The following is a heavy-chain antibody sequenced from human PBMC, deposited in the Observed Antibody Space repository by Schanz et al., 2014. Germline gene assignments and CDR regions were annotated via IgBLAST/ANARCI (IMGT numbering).Heavy chain of an antibody. CDR2: INPNTGGT. Sequence: QVQLVQSGGEVKTPGASVKVSCKASGYTFAMYDMNWVRQAPGQGLEWMGRINPNTGGTNFAQKFQGRVTMTRDTSITTAYMDLSGLTSDDTAVYHCARDWGQGYFGSGEHWGQGTLVTVSS. J-gene: IGHJ4*02. V-gene: IGHV1-2*06. CDR3: ARDWGQGYFGSGEH. CDR1: GYTFAMYD. D-gene: IGHD3-10*01.